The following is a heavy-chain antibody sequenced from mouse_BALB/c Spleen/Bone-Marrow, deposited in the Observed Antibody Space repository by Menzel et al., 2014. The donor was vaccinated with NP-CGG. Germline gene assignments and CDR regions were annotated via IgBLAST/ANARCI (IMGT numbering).Heavy chain of an antibody. J-gene: IGHJ2*01. V-gene: IGHV7-3*02. Sequence: EVKLVESGGGLVQPGGPLRLSCATSGFTFTDYYMSWVRQPPGKALEWLGFIRNKANGYTTEYSASVKGRFTISRDNSQSILYLQMNTLRAEDSATYYCARDGYDDYWGQGTTLTVSS. CDR3: ARDGYDDY. CDR1: GFTFTDYY. CDR2: IRNKANGYTT. D-gene: IGHD2-2*01.